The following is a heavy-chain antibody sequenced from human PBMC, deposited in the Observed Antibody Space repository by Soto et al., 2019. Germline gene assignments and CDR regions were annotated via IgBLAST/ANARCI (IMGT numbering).Heavy chain of an antibody. CDR3: ARDLHSGSYGVFYYYGMDV. Sequence: ASVKVSCKASGYTFTSYGISWVRQAPGQGLEWMGWISAYNGNTNYAQKLQGRVTMTTDTSTSTAYMELRSLRSDDTAVYYCARDLHSGSYGVFYYYGMDVWGQGTTVTVSS. CDR1: GYTFTSYG. D-gene: IGHD1-26*01. V-gene: IGHV1-18*01. J-gene: IGHJ6*02. CDR2: ISAYNGNT.